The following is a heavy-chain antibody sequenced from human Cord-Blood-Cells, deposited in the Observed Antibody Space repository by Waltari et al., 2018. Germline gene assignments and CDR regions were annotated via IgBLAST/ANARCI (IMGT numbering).Heavy chain of an antibody. CDR1: GGSISSYY. Sequence: QVQLQESGPGLVKPSETLSLTCTVSGGSISSYYWSWIRQPAGKGLAWIGRIYTSGSTNYNPSLKSRVTMSVDTSKNQFSLKLSSVTAADTAVYYCARVYYSSSWYYFDYWGQGTLVTVSS. D-gene: IGHD6-13*01. J-gene: IGHJ4*02. CDR2: IYTSGST. V-gene: IGHV4-4*07. CDR3: ARVYYSSSWYYFDY.